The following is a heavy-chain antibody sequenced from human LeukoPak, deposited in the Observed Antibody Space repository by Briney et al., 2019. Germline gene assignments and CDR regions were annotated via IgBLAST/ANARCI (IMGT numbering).Heavy chain of an antibody. CDR1: GFTFSDYY. J-gene: IGHJ4*02. CDR3: ARDRGGAAAY. V-gene: IGHV3-11*05. CDR2: ISTSSSST. Sequence: GGSLILSCAASGFTFSDYYMSWIRQAPGKGLEWVSYISTSSSSTNYADPVKGRFTISRDNAKNSLFLQMNSLRAEDTAVYYCARDRGGAAAYWGQGTLVTVSS. D-gene: IGHD3-16*01.